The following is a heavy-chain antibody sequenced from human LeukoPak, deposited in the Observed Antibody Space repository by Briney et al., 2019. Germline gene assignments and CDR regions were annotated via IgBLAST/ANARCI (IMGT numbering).Heavy chain of an antibody. CDR2: ISSSGSTI. CDR1: GFTFSSYE. CDR3: AELGITMIGGV. D-gene: IGHD3-10*02. V-gene: IGHV3-48*03. Sequence: GGSLRLSCAASGFTFSSYEMNWVRQAPGKGLEWVSYISSSGSTIYYADSVKGRFTISRDNAKNSLSLQMNRLRAEDTAVYYCAELGITMIGGVWGKGTTVTISS. J-gene: IGHJ6*04.